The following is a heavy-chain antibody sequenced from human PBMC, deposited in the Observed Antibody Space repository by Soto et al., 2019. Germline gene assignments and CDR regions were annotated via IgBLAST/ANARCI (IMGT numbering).Heavy chain of an antibody. CDR3: ARGRYGDY. CDR2: ISAHNGNT. V-gene: IGHV1-18*01. J-gene: IGHJ4*02. D-gene: IGHD4-17*01. Sequence: QAHLVQSGPEVKKPGASVKVSCKGSGYIFTSYGIAWVRQAPGQGLEWMGWISAHNGNTEYAKKFQGRVTVTRDTSTSTAYLELRSRRSDDTALYYCARGRYGDYWGQGALVTVSS. CDR1: GYIFTSYG.